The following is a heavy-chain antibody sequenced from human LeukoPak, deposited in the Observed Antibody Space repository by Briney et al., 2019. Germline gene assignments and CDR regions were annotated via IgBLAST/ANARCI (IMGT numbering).Heavy chain of an antibody. CDR1: GFTFRSYW. Sequence: SGGSLRLSCEASGFTFRSYWMHWVRQAPGKGLEWVAVISYDGSNKYYADSVKGRFTISRDNSKNTLYLQMNSLRAEDTAVYYCAKVQVGAAYDAFDIWGQGTMVTVSS. CDR2: ISYDGSNK. J-gene: IGHJ3*02. D-gene: IGHD1-26*01. CDR3: AKVQVGAAYDAFDI. V-gene: IGHV3-30*18.